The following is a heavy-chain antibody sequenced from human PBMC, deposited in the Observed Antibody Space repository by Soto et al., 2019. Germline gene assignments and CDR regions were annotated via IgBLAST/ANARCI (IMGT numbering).Heavy chain of an antibody. CDR3: ARGMAARPPAYYYYYGMDV. J-gene: IGHJ6*02. V-gene: IGHV1-2*04. CDR2: INPNSGGT. Sequence: ASVKVSCKASGYTFTGYYMHWVRQAPGQGLEWMGWINPNSGGTNYAQKFQGWVTMTRDTSISTAYMELSRLRSDDTAVYYCARGMAARPPAYYYYYGMDVWGQGTTVTVSS. D-gene: IGHD6-6*01. CDR1: GYTFTGYY.